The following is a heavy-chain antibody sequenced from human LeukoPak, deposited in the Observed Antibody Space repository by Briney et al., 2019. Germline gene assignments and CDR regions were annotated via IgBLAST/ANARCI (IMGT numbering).Heavy chain of an antibody. D-gene: IGHD3-3*01. J-gene: IGHJ4*02. Sequence: GGSLRLSCAASGFTFSSYAMHWVRQAPGKGLEWVAVISYDGSNKYYADSVKGRFTISRDNSKNTLYLQMNSLRAEDTAVYYCARVSGGLRFLEWLSSFDYWGQGTLVTVSS. CDR3: ARVSGGLRFLEWLSSFDY. V-gene: IGHV3-30*04. CDR2: ISYDGSNK. CDR1: GFTFSSYA.